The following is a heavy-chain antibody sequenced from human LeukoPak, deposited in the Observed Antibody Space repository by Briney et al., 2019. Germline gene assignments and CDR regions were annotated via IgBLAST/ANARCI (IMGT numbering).Heavy chain of an antibody. D-gene: IGHD6-19*01. J-gene: IGHJ4*02. CDR3: ARNGYSSGRGLDY. CDR1: AFTFSSYA. CDR2: ISSSGTTI. V-gene: IGHV3-48*01. Sequence: GGSLRLSCAASAFTFSSYAMSWVRQAPGKGLEWISYISSSGTTIYYADSVKGRFTISRDNAKNSLYLQMNSLRAEDTAVYYCARNGYSSGRGLDYWGQGALVTVSS.